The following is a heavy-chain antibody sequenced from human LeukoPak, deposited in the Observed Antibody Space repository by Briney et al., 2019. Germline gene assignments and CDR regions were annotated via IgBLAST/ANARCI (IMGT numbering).Heavy chain of an antibody. CDR1: GGSFSGYY. D-gene: IGHD2-2*01. V-gene: IGHV4-34*01. Sequence: SETLSLTCAVYGGSFSGYYWSWIRQPPGKGLEWIGEINHSGSTNYNPSIKSRVTISVDTSKNQFSLKLSSVTAADTSAYYCARGLGPRYCSSTSCRALFDYWGQGTLVTVSS. J-gene: IGHJ4*02. CDR3: ARGLGPRYCSSTSCRALFDY. CDR2: INHSGST.